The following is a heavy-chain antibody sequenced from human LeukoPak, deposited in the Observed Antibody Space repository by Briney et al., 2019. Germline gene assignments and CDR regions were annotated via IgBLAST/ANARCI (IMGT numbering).Heavy chain of an antibody. CDR1: GFTFSTYW. D-gene: IGHD1-14*01. J-gene: IGHJ4*02. CDR3: ARFSGTTSVFEF. Sequence: GGSLRLSCAASGFTFSTYWMSWVRQAPGKGLEWVANIKQDGRKKEYLDSVKGRFTNSRDQTQNSLYLQMNRLTAGETAVYDCARFSGTTSVFEFWGQGALVTVSS. V-gene: IGHV3-7*01. CDR2: IKQDGRKK.